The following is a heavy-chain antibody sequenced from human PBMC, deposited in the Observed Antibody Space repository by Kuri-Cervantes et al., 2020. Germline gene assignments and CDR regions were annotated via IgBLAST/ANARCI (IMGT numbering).Heavy chain of an antibody. Sequence: GESLKISCAASGFTFSSYGMHWVRQAPGKGLEWVAVIWYDGSNKYYADSVKGRFTIPRDNSKNTLYLQMNSLRAEDTAVYYCARETTVTTVVDYWGQGTLVTVSS. V-gene: IGHV3-33*08. CDR3: ARETTVTTVVDY. D-gene: IGHD4-17*01. CDR1: GFTFSSYG. CDR2: IWYDGSNK. J-gene: IGHJ4*02.